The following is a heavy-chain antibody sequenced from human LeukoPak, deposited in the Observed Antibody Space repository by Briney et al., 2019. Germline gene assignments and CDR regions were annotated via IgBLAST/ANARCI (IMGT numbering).Heavy chain of an antibody. Sequence: SETLSLTCTVSGGSISSISYYWGWIRHPPGRGLECIGSSYYGGSTYYNPSLKSLVTISVHTSKNQLSLKLSAETAADTAVYYCARHLYSRGDYWGQGTLVTVSS. J-gene: IGHJ4*02. CDR2: SYYGGST. CDR3: ARHLYSRGDY. CDR1: GGSISSISYY. D-gene: IGHD1-26*01. V-gene: IGHV4-39*01.